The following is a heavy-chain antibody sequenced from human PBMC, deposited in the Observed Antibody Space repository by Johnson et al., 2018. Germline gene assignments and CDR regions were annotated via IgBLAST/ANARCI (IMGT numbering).Heavy chain of an antibody. CDR3: AQSPAGRSIPYYYYYDMDG. CDR2: IYNPGST. V-gene: IGHV4-59*03. Sequence: QVQLQESGPGLVKPSETLSLTCTVSGGPISSYYWNCIRQPPGKGLEWIGYIYNPGSTSYNPSLRSRVIISLDTSTNQFSLRLTSVTAADTAVYYCAQSPAGRSIPYYYYYDMDGWGKGTTVTVSS. J-gene: IGHJ6*03. CDR1: GGPISSYY. D-gene: IGHD2-2*02.